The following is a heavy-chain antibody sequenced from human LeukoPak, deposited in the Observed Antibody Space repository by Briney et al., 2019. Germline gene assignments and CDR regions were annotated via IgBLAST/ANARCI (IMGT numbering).Heavy chain of an antibody. J-gene: IGHJ3*02. V-gene: IGHV4-59*08. CDR3: ARFYSGYSGAFDI. Sequence: SETLSLTCTVSGGSISSYYWSWIRQPPGKGLEWIGYIYYSGSTNYNPSLKSRVTISVDTSKNQFSLKLSSVTAADTAVYYCARFYSGYSGAFDIWGQGTMVTVS. CDR1: GGSISSYY. CDR2: IYYSGST. D-gene: IGHD3-22*01.